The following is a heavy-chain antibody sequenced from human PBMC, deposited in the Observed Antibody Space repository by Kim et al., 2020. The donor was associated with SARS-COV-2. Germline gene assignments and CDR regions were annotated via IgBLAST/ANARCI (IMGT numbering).Heavy chain of an antibody. J-gene: IGHJ5*02. CDR3: AGDSYGSGSYGRFDP. D-gene: IGHD3-10*01. Sequence: SETLSLTCTASSTSISSSDYYGGWLRQPPGKGLGWIGCIHYSGNTYYTLSLKSRGTISVHTSNNRFSLNLISVTAADTAFYYCAGDSYGSGSYGRFDPWGQGTLVTVSS. V-gene: IGHV4-39*07. CDR2: IHYSGNT. CDR1: STSISSSDYY.